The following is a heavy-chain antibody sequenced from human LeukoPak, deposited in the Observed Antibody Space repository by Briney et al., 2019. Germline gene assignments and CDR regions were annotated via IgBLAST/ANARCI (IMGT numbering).Heavy chain of an antibody. J-gene: IGHJ4*02. CDR1: GFTFDDYA. V-gene: IGHV3-9*01. CDR2: ISWNSGSI. CDR3: AKASGAEGPRSDY. Sequence: PGGSLRLSCAASGFTFDDYAMHWVRQAPGKGLEWVSGISWNSGSIGYADSVKGRFTISRDNAKNSLYLQMNSLRAEDTALYYCAKASGAEGPRSDYWGQGTLVTVSS.